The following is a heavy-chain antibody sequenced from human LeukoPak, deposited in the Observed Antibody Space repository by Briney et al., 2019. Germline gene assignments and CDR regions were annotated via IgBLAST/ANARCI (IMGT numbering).Heavy chain of an antibody. V-gene: IGHV3-21*01. CDR3: TSPPNSSLGVMS. CDR2: ISSSSSYK. CDR1: GFTFSSSS. D-gene: IGHD2-21*01. Sequence: TGGSLRLSCAASGFTFSSSSMNWVRQAPGKGLEWVSSISSSSSYKYYADSVKGRFTISRDNAKNSLYLQMNSLRAEDTAVYYCTSPPNSSLGVMSWGQGTLVTVSS. J-gene: IGHJ4*02.